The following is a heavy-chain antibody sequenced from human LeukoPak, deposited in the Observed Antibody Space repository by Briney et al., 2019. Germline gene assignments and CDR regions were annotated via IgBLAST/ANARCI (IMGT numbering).Heavy chain of an antibody. Sequence: QPGGSLRLSCAASGFTFDDYAMHWVRQAPGKGLEWVSAISGSGGSTYYADSVKGRFTISRDNSKNTLYLQMNSLRAEDTAVYYCAKGYYGSGSLNAFDIWGQGTMVTVSS. CDR2: ISGSGGST. V-gene: IGHV3-23*01. J-gene: IGHJ3*02. CDR1: GFTFDDYA. D-gene: IGHD3-10*01. CDR3: AKGYYGSGSLNAFDI.